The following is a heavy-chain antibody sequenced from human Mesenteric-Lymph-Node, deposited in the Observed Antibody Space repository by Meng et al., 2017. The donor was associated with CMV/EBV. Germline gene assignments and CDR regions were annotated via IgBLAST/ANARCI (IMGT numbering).Heavy chain of an antibody. D-gene: IGHD3-10*01. Sequence: SETLSLTCTVSGGSISSYYWSWVRQSPGKGLEWLGYIHYSESTKYNPSLESRVTMSLDRSRNQFSLRLSSVTAADTAVYYCARDLVTMVRGAYGRYAFDIWGQGTMVTVSS. V-gene: IGHV4-59*01. J-gene: IGHJ3*02. CDR2: IHYSEST. CDR1: GGSISSYY. CDR3: ARDLVTMVRGAYGRYAFDI.